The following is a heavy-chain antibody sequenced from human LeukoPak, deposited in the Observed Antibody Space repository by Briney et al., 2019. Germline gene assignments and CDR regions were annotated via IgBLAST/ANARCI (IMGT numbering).Heavy chain of an antibody. V-gene: IGHV4-59*08. CDR2: IYYSGST. CDR1: SGSLSSYY. D-gene: IGHD3-10*01. J-gene: IGHJ6*02. CDR3: ARLRIGVTYYYYAMDV. Sequence: SETLSLTCTVSSGSLSSYYWSWIRQPPGKGLEWIGYIYYSGSTHYNPSLKSRVTISVDTSKNQFSLKLTSVTAADTAVYYCARLRIGVTYYYYAMDVWGQGTTVTVSS.